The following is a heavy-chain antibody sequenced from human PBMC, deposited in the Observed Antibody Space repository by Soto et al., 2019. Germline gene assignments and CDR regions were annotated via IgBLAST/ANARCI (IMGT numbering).Heavy chain of an antibody. CDR1: GYTFSSHD. CDR2: MNPLKGLSKT. Sequence: QVQLVQSGAEVRRPGASVKVSCKASGYTFSSHDIIWVRQPAGQGLEWMGSMNPLKGLSKTTYLPNFRATVVMTSYPFLRTAYLELSGLTSDDTAVYFCASGATAAYAFWANPRGDWLHLWGQGTLLTVSS. D-gene: IGHD2-2*01. J-gene: IGHJ5*02. CDR3: ASGATAAYAFWANPRGDWLHL. V-gene: IGHV1-8*01.